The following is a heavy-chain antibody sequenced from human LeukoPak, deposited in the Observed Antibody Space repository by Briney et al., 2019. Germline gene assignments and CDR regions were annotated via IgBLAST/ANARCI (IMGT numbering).Heavy chain of an antibody. J-gene: IGHJ5*02. CDR2: ISYDGSNK. CDR1: GFTFGSYG. CDR3: AKDAGAAGRTYYYDSSGYYH. D-gene: IGHD3-22*01. Sequence: PGRSLRLSCAASGFTFGSYGMHWVRQAPGKGLEWVAVISYDGSNKYYADSVKGRFTISRDNSKNTLYLQMNSLRAEDTAVYYCAKDAGAAGRTYYYDSSGYYHWGQGTLVTVSS. V-gene: IGHV3-30*18.